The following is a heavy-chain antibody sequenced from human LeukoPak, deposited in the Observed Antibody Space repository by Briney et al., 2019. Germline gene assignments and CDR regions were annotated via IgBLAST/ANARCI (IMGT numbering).Heavy chain of an antibody. CDR2: ISGRTDGP. CDR1: GFSFSSYS. CDR3: AKDPLGYGGHYFDN. J-gene: IGHJ4*02. D-gene: IGHD4-23*01. Sequence: GGSLRLSCAASGFSFSSYSMNWVRQAPGKGLEWVSTISGRTDGPYYADSVKGRFTASRDNSKNTMYLQINNVRAEDTAVYYCAKDPLGYGGHYFDNWGQGTRVTVSS. V-gene: IGHV3-23*01.